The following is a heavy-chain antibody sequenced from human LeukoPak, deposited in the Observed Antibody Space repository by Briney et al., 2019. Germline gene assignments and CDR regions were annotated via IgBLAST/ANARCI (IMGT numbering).Heavy chain of an antibody. CDR1: GGSISSSSYY. CDR3: ARGAAAGTYYFDY. Sequence: PSEPLSLTCTVSGGSISSSSYYWGWIRQPPGKGLEWIGSIYYSGSTYYNPSLKSRVTISVDTSKNQFSLKLSSVTAADTAVYYCARGAAAGTYYFDYWGQGTLVTVSS. D-gene: IGHD6-13*01. J-gene: IGHJ4*02. V-gene: IGHV4-39*01. CDR2: IYYSGST.